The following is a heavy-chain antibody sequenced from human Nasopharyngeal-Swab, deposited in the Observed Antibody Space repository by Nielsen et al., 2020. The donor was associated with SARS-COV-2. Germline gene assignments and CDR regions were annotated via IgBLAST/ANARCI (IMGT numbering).Heavy chain of an antibody. CDR3: ARDFLTGSTTSLLHY. D-gene: IGHD7-27*01. J-gene: IGHJ4*02. Sequence: WIRQPPGKGLEWVANIKQDGSEKYYVDSVKGRFTISRDNARKSLYLRMNSLRAEDTAVYYCARDFLTGSTTSLLHYWGQGTLVTVSS. CDR2: IKQDGSEK. V-gene: IGHV3-7*01.